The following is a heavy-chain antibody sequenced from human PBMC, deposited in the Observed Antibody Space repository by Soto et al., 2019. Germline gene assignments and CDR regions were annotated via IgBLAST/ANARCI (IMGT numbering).Heavy chain of an antibody. D-gene: IGHD6-13*01. CDR2: IYYSGST. Sequence: SETLSLTCTVSGGSISSGDYYWGWIRQPPGKGLEWIGSIYYSGSTYYNPSLKSRVTISVDTSKNQFSLKLSSMTAADTAVYYCARRYSSSFDYWGQGTLVTVSS. J-gene: IGHJ4*02. CDR1: GGSISSGDYY. V-gene: IGHV4-39*01. CDR3: ARRYSSSFDY.